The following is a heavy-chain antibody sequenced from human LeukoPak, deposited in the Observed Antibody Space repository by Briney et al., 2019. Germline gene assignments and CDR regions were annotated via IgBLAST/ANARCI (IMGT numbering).Heavy chain of an antibody. CDR3: AGEGPVGSSPPFDP. CDR2: AKNKINSYTT. Sequence: GGSLRLSCAASGFIFSDHYMDWVRQAPGKGLEWVGRAKNKINSYTTMYAASVKDRFTISRDDSKNSLYLQMNSLKTEDTAVYYCAGEGPVGSSPPFDPWGQGTLVTVSS. CDR1: GFIFSDHY. V-gene: IGHV3-72*01. J-gene: IGHJ5*02. D-gene: IGHD6-13*01.